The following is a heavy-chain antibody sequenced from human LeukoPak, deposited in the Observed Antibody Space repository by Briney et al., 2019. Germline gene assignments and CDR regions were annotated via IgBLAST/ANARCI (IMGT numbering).Heavy chain of an antibody. CDR1: GYTFTGYY. Sequence: ASVKVSCKASGYTFTGYYMSWVRQAPGQGLEWMGWINPNSGGTKYAQKFQGRVTMTRDTSISTAYMELSRLRSDDTAVYYCATDRDRWRILDYAFDIWGQGTMVPSLQ. V-gene: IGHV1-2*02. CDR2: INPNSGGT. D-gene: IGHD1-26*01. CDR3: ATDRDRWRILDYAFDI. J-gene: IGHJ3*02.